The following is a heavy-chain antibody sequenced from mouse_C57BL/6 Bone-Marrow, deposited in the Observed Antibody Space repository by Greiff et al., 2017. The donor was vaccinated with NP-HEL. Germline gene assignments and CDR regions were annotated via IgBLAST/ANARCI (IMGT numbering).Heavy chain of an antibody. J-gene: IGHJ2*01. CDR2: ISSGGSYT. CDR1: GFTFSSYG. D-gene: IGHD1-1*01. Sequence: EVQLQESGGDLVKPGGSLKLSCAASGFTFSSYGMSWVRQTPDKRLEWVATISSGGSYTYYPDSVKGRFTISRDNAKNTLYLQMSSLKSEDTAMYYCARHGYGSSFGDYWGQGTTLTVSS. V-gene: IGHV5-6*01. CDR3: ARHGYGSSFGDY.